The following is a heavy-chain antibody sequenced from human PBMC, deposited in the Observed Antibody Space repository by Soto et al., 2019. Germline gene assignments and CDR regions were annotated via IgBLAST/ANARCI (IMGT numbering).Heavy chain of an antibody. V-gene: IGHV1-3*01. CDR2: INAGNGNT. CDR1: GYTFTSYA. CDR3: ARSSSWYVFDY. J-gene: IGHJ4*02. D-gene: IGHD6-13*01. Sequence: ASVKVSCKASGYTFTSYAMHWVRQAPGQRLEWMGWINAGNGNTKYSQKFQGRVTIAMDTSASTAYMELSSLRSEDTAVYYCARSSSWYVFDYWGQGTLVTVSS.